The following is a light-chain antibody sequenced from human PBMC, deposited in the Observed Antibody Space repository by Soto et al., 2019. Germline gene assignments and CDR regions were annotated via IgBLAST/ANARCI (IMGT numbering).Light chain of an antibody. Sequence: EIVLTQSPPTLALSPGERATLSCRASQSVATFLAWYQQRPGQAPRLLIYDASHRATGIPNRFSGSGSGTDFTLTIRRLEPEDFGIYYCQQYARSTTFGQGTRLEIK. V-gene: IGKV3-11*01. J-gene: IGKJ5*01. CDR3: QQYARSTT. CDR2: DAS. CDR1: QSVATF.